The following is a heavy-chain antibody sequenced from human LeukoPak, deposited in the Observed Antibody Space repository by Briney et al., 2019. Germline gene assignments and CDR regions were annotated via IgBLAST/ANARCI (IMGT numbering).Heavy chain of an antibody. CDR3: ARGGITMVRGVIIGLPQPFDY. V-gene: IGHV1-2*02. D-gene: IGHD3-10*01. CDR1: GYTFTGYY. J-gene: IGHJ4*02. CDR2: INPNSCGT. Sequence: ASVKVSCKASGYTFTGYYMHWVRQAPGQGLEWMGWINPNSCGTNYAQKFQGRVTMTRDTSISTAYMELSRLRSDDTAVYYCARGGITMVRGVIIGLPQPFDYWGQGTLVTVSS.